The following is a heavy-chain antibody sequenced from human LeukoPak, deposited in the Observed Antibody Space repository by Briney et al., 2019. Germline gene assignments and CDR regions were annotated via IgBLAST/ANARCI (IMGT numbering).Heavy chain of an antibody. J-gene: IGHJ3*02. CDR1: AFSFTSYW. Sequence: GDSLKISFKGSAFSFTSYWIAWGRQMPGKGLEWMGIIYPGDSGTRYSPSFQGQVTMSADKSIRPAYLQWSSLKASDTAIYYCARRRYCNSTSCYEGAFDIWGQGTMVTVSS. D-gene: IGHD2-2*01. CDR2: IYPGDSGT. V-gene: IGHV5-51*01. CDR3: ARRRYCNSTSCYEGAFDI.